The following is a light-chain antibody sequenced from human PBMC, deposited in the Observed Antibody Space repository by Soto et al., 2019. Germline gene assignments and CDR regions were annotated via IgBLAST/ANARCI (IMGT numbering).Light chain of an antibody. CDR1: QSNGSN. Sequence: EIVMTQSPATLSVSPGERATLSCRASQSNGSNLAWYQQIPGQAPRLLIYGASTRATGVPARFSGSGSGTEFTLTISSLQSEDFAVYYCQQYDNWPRTFGPGTKVNIK. CDR3: QQYDNWPRT. V-gene: IGKV3-15*01. CDR2: GAS. J-gene: IGKJ3*01.